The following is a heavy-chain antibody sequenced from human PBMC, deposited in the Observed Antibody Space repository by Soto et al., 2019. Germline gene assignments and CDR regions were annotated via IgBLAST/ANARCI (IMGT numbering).Heavy chain of an antibody. CDR3: ARDVVGGSSSWHRPGFDY. CDR2: ISAYNGNT. Sequence: ASVKVSCKASGYTFTSYGISWVRQAPGQGLEWMGWISAYNGNTNYAQKLQGRVTMTTDTSTSTAYMELRSLRSDDTAVYYCARDVVGGSSSWHRPGFDYWGQGTLVTVSS. V-gene: IGHV1-18*01. CDR1: GYTFTSYG. J-gene: IGHJ4*02. D-gene: IGHD2-2*01.